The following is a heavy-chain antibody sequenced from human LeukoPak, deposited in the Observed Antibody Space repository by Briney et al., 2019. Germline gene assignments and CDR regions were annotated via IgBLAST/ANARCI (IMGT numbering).Heavy chain of an antibody. Sequence: GGSLRLSCAASGFTLSSYAMSWVRQAPGKGLEWVSSISSSSSYIYYADSVKGRFTISRDNAKNSLYLQMNSLRAEDTAVYYCARAERFLEWLTDYWGQGTLVTVSS. J-gene: IGHJ4*02. V-gene: IGHV3-21*01. CDR1: GFTLSSYA. D-gene: IGHD3-3*01. CDR3: ARAERFLEWLTDY. CDR2: ISSSSSYI.